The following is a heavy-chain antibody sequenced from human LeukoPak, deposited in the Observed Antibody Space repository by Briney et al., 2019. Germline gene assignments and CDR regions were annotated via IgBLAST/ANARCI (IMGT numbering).Heavy chain of an antibody. D-gene: IGHD5-18*01. Sequence: SETLSLICTVSGGSFRSINNYWGWIRQPPGKGLEWIGSINYSGSTYYNPSLKSRVTISVDTSKNQFSLKLSSVTAADTAVYYCARDSVDTALDYWGQGTLVTVSS. CDR3: ARDSVDTALDY. V-gene: IGHV4-39*02. CDR1: GGSFRSINNY. J-gene: IGHJ4*02. CDR2: INYSGST.